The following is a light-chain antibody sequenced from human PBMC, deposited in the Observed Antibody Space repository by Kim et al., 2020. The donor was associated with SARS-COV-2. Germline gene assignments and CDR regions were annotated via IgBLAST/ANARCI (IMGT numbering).Light chain of an antibody. J-gene: IGLJ3*02. Sequence: SSELTQDPAVSVALGQTVRITCQGDSLRSYYASRYQQKPGQAPVLVIYGKNNRPSGIPDRFSGSSSGNTASLTITGTQAEDEADYYCNSRDSSGNHPVFG. V-gene: IGLV3-19*01. CDR3: NSRDSSGNHPV. CDR2: GKN. CDR1: SLRSYY.